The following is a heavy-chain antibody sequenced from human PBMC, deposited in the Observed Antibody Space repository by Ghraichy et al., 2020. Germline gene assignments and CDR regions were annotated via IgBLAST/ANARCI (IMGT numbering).Heavy chain of an antibody. Sequence: ASVKVSCKASGYTFTSYDINWVRQATGQGLEWMGWMNPNSGNTGYAQKFQGRVTMTRNTSISTAYMELSSLRSEDTAVYYCARGAYDILTGYYVRAFDIWGQGTMVTVSS. CDR3: ARGAYDILTGYYVRAFDI. J-gene: IGHJ3*02. CDR1: GYTFTSYD. V-gene: IGHV1-8*01. D-gene: IGHD3-9*01. CDR2: MNPNSGNT.